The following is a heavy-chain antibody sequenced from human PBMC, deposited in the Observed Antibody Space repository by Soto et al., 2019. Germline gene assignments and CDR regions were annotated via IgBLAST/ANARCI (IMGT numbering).Heavy chain of an antibody. CDR2: IIPICGTA. Sequence: QVQLVQSGAEVKKPGSSVKVSCKASGGTFSSYAISWVRQAPGQGLEWMGGIIPICGTANYAQKFQGSVTITADESTSTAYMELSSLRSEDTAVYYCARGDYDSSGYYYGKDAFDIWGQGTMVTVSS. V-gene: IGHV1-69*01. J-gene: IGHJ3*02. CDR3: ARGDYDSSGYYYGKDAFDI. CDR1: GGTFSSYA. D-gene: IGHD3-22*01.